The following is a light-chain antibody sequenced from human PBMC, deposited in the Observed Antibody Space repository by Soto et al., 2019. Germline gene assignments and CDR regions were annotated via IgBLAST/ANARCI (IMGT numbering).Light chain of an antibody. V-gene: IGLV7-43*01. J-gene: IGLJ2*01. CDR1: TGAVTGGFY. CDR3: LLYHGGAVV. CDR2: STT. Sequence: QTVVTQEPSLTVSPGGTVTLTCASSTGAVTGGFYPSWFQQKPGQAPRPLIYSTTNKHSWTPARFSGSLLGGKAALTLSSVQPEDEADYYCLLYHGGAVVFGGGTKLTVL.